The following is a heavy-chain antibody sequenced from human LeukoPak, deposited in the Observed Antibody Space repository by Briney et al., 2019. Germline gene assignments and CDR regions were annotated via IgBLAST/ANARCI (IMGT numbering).Heavy chain of an antibody. CDR1: GFTFSSYG. J-gene: IGHJ4*02. D-gene: IGHD3-10*01. V-gene: IGHV3-33*01. CDR3: ASENYGSGSEAFDY. CDR2: IWYDGSNK. Sequence: GRSLRLSCAASGFTFSSYGMHWVRQAPGKGLEWVAVIWYDGSNKYYADSVKGRFTISRDNFKNTLYLQMNSLRAEDTAVYYCASENYGSGSEAFDYWGQGTLVTVSS.